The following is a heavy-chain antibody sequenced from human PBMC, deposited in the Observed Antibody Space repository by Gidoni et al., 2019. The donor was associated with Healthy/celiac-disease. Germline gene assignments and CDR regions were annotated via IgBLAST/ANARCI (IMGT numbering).Heavy chain of an antibody. Sequence: QVQLVESGGGVVQPGRALRLSCAASGFTFSSYGMHWVRQAPGKGLEWVAVISYDGSNKYYADSVKGRFTISRDNSKNTLYLQMNSLRAEDTAVYYCAKGGDYRHWYFDLWGRGTLVTVSS. CDR1: GFTFSSYG. V-gene: IGHV3-30*18. D-gene: IGHD4-17*01. CDR3: AKGGDYRHWYFDL. J-gene: IGHJ2*01. CDR2: ISYDGSNK.